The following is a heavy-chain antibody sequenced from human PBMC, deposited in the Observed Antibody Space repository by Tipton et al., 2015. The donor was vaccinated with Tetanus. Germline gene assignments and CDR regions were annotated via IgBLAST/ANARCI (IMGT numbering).Heavy chain of an antibody. Sequence: QLVQSGGEVKKPGESLKISCKGSGYIFNNYWIGWVRQKPGKGLEWMGIIYPGDSDTRHSPSFQGQVTISVDKSINTAYLQWSSLKASDPSMFYCARAHCTDGVCNFDFWGQGALVTVAS. CDR2: IYPGDSDT. CDR1: GYIFNNYW. D-gene: IGHD2-8*01. CDR3: ARAHCTDGVCNFDF. J-gene: IGHJ4*02. V-gene: IGHV5-51*01.